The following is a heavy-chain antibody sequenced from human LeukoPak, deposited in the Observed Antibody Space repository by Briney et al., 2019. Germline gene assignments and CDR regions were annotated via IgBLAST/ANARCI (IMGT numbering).Heavy chain of an antibody. CDR2: INPTGGRT. CDR1: GYTFTTYY. CDR3: AREPYYYDSSGYHQPNWFDP. D-gene: IGHD3-22*01. V-gene: IGHV1-46*01. Sequence: GASVKVSCKASGYTFTTYYMHWVRQAPGQGPEWMGMINPTGGRTSYAQKFQGRVTVTSDTSTSTVYMELRSLRSDDTAVYYCAREPYYYDSSGYHQPNWFDPWGQGTLVTVSS. J-gene: IGHJ5*02.